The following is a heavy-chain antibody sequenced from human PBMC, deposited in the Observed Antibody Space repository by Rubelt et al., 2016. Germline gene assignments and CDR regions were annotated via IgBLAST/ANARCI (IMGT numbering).Heavy chain of an antibody. CDR1: GFTFSSYG. J-gene: IGHJ4*02. V-gene: IGHV3-33*08. CDR3: ARDQSVQGPTTGDY. Sequence: QVQLVESGGSVVQPGRSLRLSCAASGFTFSSYGMHWVRQAPGKGLDVVAINKYVAESVKGRFTSSRDNSKNTRYRQMNSLRAEDTAMYFCARDQSVQGPTTGDYWGQGTLVTVSS. CDR2: INK. D-gene: IGHD1-1*01.